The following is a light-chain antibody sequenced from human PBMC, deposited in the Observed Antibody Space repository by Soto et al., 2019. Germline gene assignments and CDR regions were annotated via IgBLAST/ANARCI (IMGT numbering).Light chain of an antibody. CDR2: EVT. J-gene: IGLJ1*01. CDR3: SSYAATNNYV. CDR1: SSDVGGYNF. V-gene: IGLV2-8*01. Sequence: QSALTQPPSAPGSPGQSVTISCTGTSSDVGGYNFVSWYRQYPGKAPQLIIYEVTKRPSGFPDRFSGSKSGNTASLTVSGLQAEDEADYYCSSYAATNNYVFGSGTKVTV.